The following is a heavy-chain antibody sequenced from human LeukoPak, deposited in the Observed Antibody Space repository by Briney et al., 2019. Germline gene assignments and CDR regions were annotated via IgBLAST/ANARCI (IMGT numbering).Heavy chain of an antibody. V-gene: IGHV4-59*11. J-gene: IGHJ6*03. D-gene: IGHD2-15*01. CDR2: ISNSGST. CDR1: GGAITSHY. CDR3: GRDVFVGYFSYYYRDV. Sequence: PSETLSLTCTVSGGAITSHYWTWIRQSPVKGLEWIGDISNSGSTSYNPSLKSRVTVSIDPSKNQFSLKLSSVTAADTAVYYCGRDVFVGYFSYYYRDVWGKGTTVTVSS.